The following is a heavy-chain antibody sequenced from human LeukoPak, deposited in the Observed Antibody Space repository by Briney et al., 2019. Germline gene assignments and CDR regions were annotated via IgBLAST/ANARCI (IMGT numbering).Heavy chain of an antibody. CDR2: IWYDGSNK. D-gene: IGHD2-2*01. Sequence: PGGSLRLSCAASGFTFSSYGMHWVRQAPGKGLEWVAVIWYDGSNKYYADSVKGRFTISRDNSKNTLYLQMNSLRAEDTAVYYCARDVTDVVPAAGFDPWGQGTLVTVSS. V-gene: IGHV3-33*01. J-gene: IGHJ5*02. CDR3: ARDVTDVVPAAGFDP. CDR1: GFTFSSYG.